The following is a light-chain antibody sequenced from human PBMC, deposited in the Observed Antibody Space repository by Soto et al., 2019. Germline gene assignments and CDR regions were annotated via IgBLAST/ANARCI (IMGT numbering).Light chain of an antibody. CDR3: VLYMASVIVI. CDR1: SGSVSTTYY. CDR2: NTN. V-gene: IGLV8-61*01. J-gene: IGLJ2*01. Sequence: QTVVTQEPSFSVSPGGTVTLSCGLSSGSVSTTYYPSWYQQTPGQAPRTLIYNTNTRSSGVPDRFSGSILENKAALTITGAQADDESDYYCVLYMASVIVICGGGTKLTVL.